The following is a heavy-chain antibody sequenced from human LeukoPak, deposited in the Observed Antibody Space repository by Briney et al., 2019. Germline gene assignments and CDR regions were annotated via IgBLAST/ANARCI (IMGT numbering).Heavy chain of an antibody. CDR3: ARGGSFFQFDY. CDR2: ISSSGSTI. D-gene: IGHD1-26*01. V-gene: IGHV3-11*04. Sequence: GGSLSLSCAASGVPLSAYYMSWIREAPGPGLGRVLYISSSGSTIYYADSVKGRFTISRDNPKNTLYLQMNKVRAVDTAAYDCARGGSFFQFDYCGQGTLVTVSS. CDR1: GVPLSAYY. J-gene: IGHJ4*02.